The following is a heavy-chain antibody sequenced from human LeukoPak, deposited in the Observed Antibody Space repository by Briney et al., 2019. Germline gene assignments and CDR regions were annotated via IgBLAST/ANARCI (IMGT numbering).Heavy chain of an antibody. CDR1: GFSFSSCG. D-gene: IGHD3-16*01. J-gene: IGHJ4*02. Sequence: GGSLRLSCAASGFSFSSCGMHWVRQAPGKGLEWVAVISYAGSNKYYADSVKGRLTIPRDNSKNTLYLQMNSLTADDTAVYYCARDPLGVLSYFDYWGQGTLVTVSS. CDR3: ARDPLGVLSYFDY. CDR2: ISYAGSNK. V-gene: IGHV3-30*03.